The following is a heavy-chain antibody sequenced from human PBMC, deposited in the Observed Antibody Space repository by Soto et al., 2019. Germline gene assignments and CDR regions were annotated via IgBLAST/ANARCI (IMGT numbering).Heavy chain of an antibody. CDR2: ISAYNGNT. J-gene: IGHJ6*02. CDR3: ARDPHIAVAGTNYYYYGMDV. V-gene: IGHV1-18*01. Sequence: QVQLVQSGAEVKKPGASVKVSCKASGYTFTSYGISWVRQAPGQGLEWMGWISAYNGNTNYAQKLQGRVTMTTDTSTSTAYMELRSLRFDDTAVYYCARDPHIAVAGTNYYYYGMDVWGQGTTVTVSS. CDR1: GYTFTSYG. D-gene: IGHD6-19*01.